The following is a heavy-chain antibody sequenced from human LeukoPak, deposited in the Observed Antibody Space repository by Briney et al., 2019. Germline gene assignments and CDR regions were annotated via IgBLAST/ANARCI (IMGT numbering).Heavy chain of an antibody. Sequence: GGSLRLSCAASGFTFSDYYMNWIRQTPGKGLEWVSYISSSGSIIYYADSVKGRFTISRDNSKNTVYLQMNSLRAEDTAVYYCATFSYAGNAGGSVGPWGQGTLVTVSS. CDR3: ATFSYAGNAGGSVGP. J-gene: IGHJ5*02. V-gene: IGHV3-11*01. CDR2: ISSSGSII. D-gene: IGHD4-23*01. CDR1: GFTFSDYY.